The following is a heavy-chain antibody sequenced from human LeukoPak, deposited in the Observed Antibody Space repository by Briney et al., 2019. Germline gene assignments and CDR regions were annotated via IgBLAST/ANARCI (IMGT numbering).Heavy chain of an antibody. J-gene: IGHJ4*02. CDR1: GFTFSNAW. CDR2: IKSKTDGGTT. CDR3: TTDSTYAAFDY. V-gene: IGHV3-15*01. D-gene: IGHD3-16*01. Sequence: PGGSLRLSCAASGFTFSNAWMSRVRQAPGKGLEWVGRIKSKTDGGTTDYAAPVKGRFTISRDDSKNTLYLQMNSLKTEDTAVYYCTTDSTYAAFDYWGQGTLVTVSS.